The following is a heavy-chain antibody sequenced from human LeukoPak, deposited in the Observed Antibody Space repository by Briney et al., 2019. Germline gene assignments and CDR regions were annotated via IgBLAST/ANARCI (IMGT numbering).Heavy chain of an antibody. D-gene: IGHD1-26*01. CDR1: GYTFTSYG. Sequence: ASVKVSCKASGYTFTSYGISWVRQAPGQGLEWRGWISAYNGNTNYAQKLQGRVTMTTDTSTSTAYMELRSLRSDDTAVYYCARDVSGSYRASTHMDVWGKGTTVTVSS. V-gene: IGHV1-18*01. J-gene: IGHJ6*03. CDR2: ISAYNGNT. CDR3: ARDVSGSYRASTHMDV.